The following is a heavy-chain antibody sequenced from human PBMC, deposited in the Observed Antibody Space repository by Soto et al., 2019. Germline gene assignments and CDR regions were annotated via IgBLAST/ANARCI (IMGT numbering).Heavy chain of an antibody. CDR3: AQACLQQLVRGPCDY. D-gene: IGHD6-6*01. J-gene: IGHJ4*02. CDR2: ISYDESNK. CDR1: GFTFSSYS. V-gene: IGHV3-30-3*02. Sequence: PGGSLRLSCAASGFTFSSYSMYWVRQAPGKGLEWVAVISYDESNKYYADSVKGRFTISRDTSKNTVYLQMNSLRVEDTAVYYCAQACLQQLVRGPCDYWGQGALVTVSS.